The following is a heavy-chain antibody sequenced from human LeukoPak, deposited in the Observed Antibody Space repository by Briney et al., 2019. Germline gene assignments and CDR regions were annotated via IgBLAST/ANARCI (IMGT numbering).Heavy chain of an antibody. V-gene: IGHV4-39*01. CDR1: GGSISSSIYY. D-gene: IGHD3/OR15-3a*01. J-gene: IGHJ4*02. CDR2: MYYSGST. CDR3: ASKSTAWTIDY. Sequence: PSETLSLTCTVSGGSISSSIYYWGWIRQTPGKGLEWIGTMYYSGSTNYNPSLKSRVTLSIDTPKNQFSLRLSSVTAADTAVYYCASKSTAWTIDYWGQGTLVTVSS.